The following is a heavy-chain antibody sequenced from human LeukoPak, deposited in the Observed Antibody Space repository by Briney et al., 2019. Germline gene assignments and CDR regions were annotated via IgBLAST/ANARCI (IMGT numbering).Heavy chain of an antibody. CDR1: GGSFSGYY. V-gene: IGHV4-34*01. D-gene: IGHD3-22*01. CDR2: INHSGST. J-gene: IGHJ4*02. CDR3: ARRYYYDSSGYYHHPNYYFDY. Sequence: PSETLSLTCAVYGGSFSGYYWSWIRQPPGKGLEWIGEINHSGSTNYNPSLKSRVTISVDTSKNQFSLKLSSVTAADTAVYYCARRYYYDSSGYYHHPNYYFDYWGQGTLVTVSS.